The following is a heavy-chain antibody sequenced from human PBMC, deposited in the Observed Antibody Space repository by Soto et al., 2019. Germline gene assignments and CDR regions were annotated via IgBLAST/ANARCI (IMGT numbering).Heavy chain of an antibody. CDR3: ARVGISRSSSWSRGDYGMDV. CDR2: LNRNSGNT. CDR1: GYTFTSYD. Sequence: QVQLVQSGAEVKKPGASVKVSCKASGYTFTSYDINWVRQATGQGLEWMGWLNRNSGNTGYAQKFQGRVTMTRNTSISTAYMELSSLRSEDSAVYYCARVGISRSSSWSRGDYGMDVWGQGTTVTVSS. D-gene: IGHD6-13*01. V-gene: IGHV1-8*01. J-gene: IGHJ6*02.